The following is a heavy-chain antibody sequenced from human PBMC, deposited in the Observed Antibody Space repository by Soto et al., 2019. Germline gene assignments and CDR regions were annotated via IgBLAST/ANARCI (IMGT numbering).Heavy chain of an antibody. J-gene: IGHJ6*02. CDR1: GFIFSDYY. CDR2: ISNSGIT. CDR3: ARENYYKMDV. V-gene: IGHV3-11*05. Sequence: QVQLVESGGGLVKPGASLRLSCAASGFIFSDYYMTWIRQSPGKGLEWISYISNSGITNYADSVKGRFTISRDNAKNSLYLQMDSLRAEDTAVYYCARENYYKMDVWGQGTTVTVSS.